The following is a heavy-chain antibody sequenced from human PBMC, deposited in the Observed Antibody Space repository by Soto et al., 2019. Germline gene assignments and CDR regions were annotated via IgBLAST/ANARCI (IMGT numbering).Heavy chain of an antibody. CDR2: INAGNGNT. CDR3: ARDDIVLTVYASFRFDP. D-gene: IGHD2-8*01. J-gene: IGHJ5*02. Sequence: WASVKVSGKASGYTFTSYAMHWVRQAPGQRLEWMGWINAGNGNTKYSQKFQGRVTITRDTSASTAYMELSSLRSEDTAVYYCARDDIVLTVYASFRFDPWGQGTLVTVSS. CDR1: GYTFTSYA. V-gene: IGHV1-3*01.